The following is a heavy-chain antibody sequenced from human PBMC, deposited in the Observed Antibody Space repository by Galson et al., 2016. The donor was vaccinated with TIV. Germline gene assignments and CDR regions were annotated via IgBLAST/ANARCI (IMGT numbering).Heavy chain of an antibody. V-gene: IGHV3-7*01. CDR2: IKQDGDYK. Sequence: LRLSCAASGFTFSRHWMSWVRQAPGKGLEWVANIKQDGDYKYSVDSVKGRFTISRDNAKNSLYLQMNSLRAEDTAVYYCARGNDPGATYSLDYWGQGTLVTVSS. D-gene: IGHD1-1*01. CDR1: GFTFSRHW. J-gene: IGHJ4*02. CDR3: ARGNDPGATYSLDY.